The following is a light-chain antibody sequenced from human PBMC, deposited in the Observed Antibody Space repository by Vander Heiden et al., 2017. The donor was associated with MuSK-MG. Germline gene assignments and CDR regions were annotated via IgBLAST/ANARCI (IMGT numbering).Light chain of an antibody. J-gene: IGLJ2*01. CDR3: YCETDNYFGL. CDR1: VLRRKY. V-gene: IGLV3-27*01. Sequence: YELTQPSSLSVSPGHTARITCSGDVLRRKYARWVQQTPGQPPLLWMDKDSGRPSGLPERLAGSSAGTTIIFTISGAQVEDEAEYYCYCETDNYFGLFGGGTKLTVL. CDR2: KDS.